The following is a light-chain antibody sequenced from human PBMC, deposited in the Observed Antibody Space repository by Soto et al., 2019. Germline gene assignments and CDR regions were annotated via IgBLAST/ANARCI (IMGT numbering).Light chain of an antibody. CDR1: PSVSNS. CDR2: GAS. V-gene: IGKV3-15*01. CDR3: QQYFEWPPTT. Sequence: IVLTQSPVTLSLSPWERSTLSCRSSPSVSNSLAWYQHKPGQAPRLLISGASTRAAGISDRFRGSGSGTEFTLTISSLRSEDSAIYYCQQYFEWPPTTFGQGTKVDIK. J-gene: IGKJ1*01.